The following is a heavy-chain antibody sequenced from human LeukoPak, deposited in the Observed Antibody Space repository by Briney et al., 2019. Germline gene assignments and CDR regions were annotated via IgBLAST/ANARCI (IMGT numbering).Heavy chain of an antibody. CDR2: IMQDGNEK. Sequence: GGSLRLSCAASGFTFRTYCMSWVRQAPGKGLEWVANIMQDGNEKYYVDSVKGRFTISRDNAKNSLYLQLNSLRVEDTAVYYCASRIVGTPDYFDYWGQGTLVTVSS. CDR3: ASRIVGTPDYFDY. V-gene: IGHV3-7*01. CDR1: GFTFRTYC. D-gene: IGHD1-26*01. J-gene: IGHJ4*02.